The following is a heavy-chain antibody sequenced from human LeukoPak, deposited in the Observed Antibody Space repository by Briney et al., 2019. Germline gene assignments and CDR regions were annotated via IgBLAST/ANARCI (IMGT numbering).Heavy chain of an antibody. CDR1: GFSVSDNY. V-gene: IGHV3-23*01. CDR3: AKETKRTYSPIDY. J-gene: IGHJ4*02. D-gene: IGHD5-12*01. Sequence: GGSLRLSCAASGFSVSDNYMYWVRQAPGKGLEWVSAISGSGGSTYYADSVKGRFTISRDNSKNTLYLQMNSLRAEDTAVYYCAKETKRTYSPIDYWGQGTLVTVSS. CDR2: ISGSGGST.